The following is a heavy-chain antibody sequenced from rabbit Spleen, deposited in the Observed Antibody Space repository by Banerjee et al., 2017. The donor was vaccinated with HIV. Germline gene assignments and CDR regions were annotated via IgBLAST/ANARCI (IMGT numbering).Heavy chain of an antibody. CDR1: GFSFGDRDV. CDR2: INAATGKP. J-gene: IGHJ3*01. D-gene: IGHD1-1*01. Sequence: QEQLVESGGVLVQPTGSLTLTCKASGFSFGDRDVMCWVRQAPGKGLEWIACINAATGKPVYATWAKGRFTISRASSTTVTLRMTSLTAADRAAYFCARDLVGVIGWNFYLWGQGTLVTVS. CDR3: ARDLVGVIGWNFYL. V-gene: IGHV1S45*01.